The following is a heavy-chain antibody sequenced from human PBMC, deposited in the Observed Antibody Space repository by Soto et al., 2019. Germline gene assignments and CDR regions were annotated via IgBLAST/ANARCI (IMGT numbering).Heavy chain of an antibody. CDR3: ARVQSVVVVGGTPADY. Sequence: QVQLEQSGAEVKKSGASVKVSCKASGYIFSTHGINWVRQAPGQGLEWMGWINPYNGKTNYAQKFQGRVTMTTETSRKTAYMELRSLRSADTAVYYCARVQSVVVVGGTPADYWGQGTLVTVSS. D-gene: IGHD2-15*01. CDR1: GYIFSTHG. J-gene: IGHJ4*02. CDR2: INPYNGKT. V-gene: IGHV1-18*01.